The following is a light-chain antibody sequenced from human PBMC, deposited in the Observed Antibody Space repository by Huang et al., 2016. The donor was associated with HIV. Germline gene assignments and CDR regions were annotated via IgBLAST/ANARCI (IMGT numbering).Light chain of an antibody. Sequence: DIQMTQSPSSLSASLGDRVTITCRANQAVGDSLAWYQRKPGKAPNLLLYRASTLESGGPYKFSGGGSGTNFTPTINHVQPEDFSTYYCHQYYSSLLTFGQGTKLEIK. V-gene: IGKV1-NL1*01. CDR2: RAS. CDR3: HQYYSSLLT. J-gene: IGKJ1*01. CDR1: QAVGDS.